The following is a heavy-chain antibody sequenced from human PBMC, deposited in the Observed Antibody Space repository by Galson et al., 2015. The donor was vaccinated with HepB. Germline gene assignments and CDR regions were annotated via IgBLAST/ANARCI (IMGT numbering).Heavy chain of an antibody. D-gene: IGHD4-23*01. CDR3: ARVFGGNALDF. Sequence: SLRLSCAASGTDISDSPMHWVRQASGKGLEWIGRIRGKADNFATAYAASVKGRFTVSRDDSENMAYLQMSSLRVEDTAVYYCARVFGGNALDFWGQGILVTVSS. J-gene: IGHJ4*02. CDR1: GTDISDSP. CDR2: IRGKADNFAT. V-gene: IGHV3-73*01.